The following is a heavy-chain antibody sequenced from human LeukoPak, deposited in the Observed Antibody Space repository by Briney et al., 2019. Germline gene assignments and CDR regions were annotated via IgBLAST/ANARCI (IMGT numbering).Heavy chain of an antibody. J-gene: IGHJ3*02. V-gene: IGHV3-53*01. CDR1: GFTVSSNY. CDR3: ARDLRGDAFDI. CDR2: IYSGGST. Sequence: PGGSLRLSCAASGFTVSSNYMSWVRQAPGKGLEWVSVIYSGGSTYYADSVKGRFTISRDNSKNTLYLQMNSLRAEDTAVYYCARDLRGDAFDIWGQGTMVTVSS.